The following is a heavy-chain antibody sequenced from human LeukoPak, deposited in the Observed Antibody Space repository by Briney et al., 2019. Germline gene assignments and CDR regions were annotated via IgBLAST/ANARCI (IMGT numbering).Heavy chain of an antibody. D-gene: IGHD3-3*01. CDR3: ASGETDFWSGYYTGAPPSNKLNMDV. J-gene: IGHJ6*03. V-gene: IGHV4-34*01. CDR1: GGSFSGYY. CDR2: INHSGST. Sequence: SETLSLTCAVYGGSFSGYYWSWIRQPPGKGLEWIGEINHSGSTNYNPSLKSRVTISVDTSKNQFSLKLNSVTAADTAVYYCASGETDFWSGYYTGAPPSNKLNMDVWGKGNTVTVSS.